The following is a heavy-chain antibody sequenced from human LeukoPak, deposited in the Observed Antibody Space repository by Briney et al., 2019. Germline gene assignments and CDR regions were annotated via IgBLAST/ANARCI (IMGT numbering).Heavy chain of an antibody. J-gene: IGHJ4*02. Sequence: GGSLRLSCAASGFTFSSYGMHWVRQAPGKGLEWVAVIWYDGSNKYYADSVKGRFTISRDNSKNTLYLQMNSLRAEDTAAYYCARDMDDFWSGYYPLSSVDYWGQGTLVTVSS. V-gene: IGHV3-33*01. CDR2: IWYDGSNK. D-gene: IGHD3-3*01. CDR1: GFTFSSYG. CDR3: ARDMDDFWSGYYPLSSVDY.